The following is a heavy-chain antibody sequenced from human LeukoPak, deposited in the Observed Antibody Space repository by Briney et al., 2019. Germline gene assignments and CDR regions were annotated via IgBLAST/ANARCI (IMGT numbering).Heavy chain of an antibody. D-gene: IGHD2-2*01. CDR1: GYTFTSYY. Sequence: GASVKVSCKASGYTFTSYYMHWVRQAPGQVLEWMGIINPSGGSTSYAQKFQGRVTMTRDTSTSTVYMELSSLRSEDTAVYYCARDKNSYCSSTSCYSGGAGYWGQGTLVTVSS. V-gene: IGHV1-46*01. J-gene: IGHJ4*02. CDR2: INPSGGST. CDR3: ARDKNSYCSSTSCYSGGAGY.